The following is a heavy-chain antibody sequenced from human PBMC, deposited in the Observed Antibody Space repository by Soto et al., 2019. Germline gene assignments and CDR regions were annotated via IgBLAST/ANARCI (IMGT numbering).Heavy chain of an antibody. J-gene: IGHJ4*02. Sequence: GGSLRLSCAASGFTFSSYGMHWVRQAPGKGLEWVAVIWYDGSNKYYADSVKGRFTISRDNSKNTLYLQMNSLRAEDTAVYYCARESVWVEVPYYFDYWGQGTLVTVSS. CDR2: IWYDGSNK. CDR3: ARESVWVEVPYYFDY. V-gene: IGHV3-33*01. CDR1: GFTFSSYG. D-gene: IGHD7-27*01.